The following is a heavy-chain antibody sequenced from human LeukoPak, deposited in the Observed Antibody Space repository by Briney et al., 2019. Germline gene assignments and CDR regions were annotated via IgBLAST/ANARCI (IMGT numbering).Heavy chain of an antibody. Sequence: SQTLSLTCAISGDSVSSNSAAWNWIRQSPSRGLEWLGRTYYRSKWYNDYAVSVKSRITINPDTSKNQFSLQLNSVTPEDTAVYYCARGIAAAGTIYYYGMAVWGKGTTVTVSS. J-gene: IGHJ6*04. D-gene: IGHD6-13*01. CDR1: GDSVSSNSAA. V-gene: IGHV6-1*01. CDR3: ARGIAAAGTIYYYGMAV. CDR2: TYYRSKWYN.